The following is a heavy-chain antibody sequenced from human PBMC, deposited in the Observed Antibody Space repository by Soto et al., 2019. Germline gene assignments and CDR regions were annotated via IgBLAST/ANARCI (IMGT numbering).Heavy chain of an antibody. D-gene: IGHD3-10*01. Sequence: SETLSLTCTVSGGSISSSSYYWGWIRQPPGKGLEWIGSIYYSGSTYYNPSLKSRVTISVDTSKNQFSLKLSSVTAADTAVYYCARLERVRLYYGSGSKGGTTVGMDVWGQGTTVTVSS. CDR1: GGSISSSSYY. CDR3: ARLERVRLYYGSGSKGGTTVGMDV. CDR2: IYYSGST. V-gene: IGHV4-39*01. J-gene: IGHJ6*02.